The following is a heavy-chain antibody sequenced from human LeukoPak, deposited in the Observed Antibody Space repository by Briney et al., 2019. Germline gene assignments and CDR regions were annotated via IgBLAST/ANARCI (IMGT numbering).Heavy chain of an antibody. CDR2: ISSSGSTI. J-gene: IGHJ4*02. CDR1: GFTFSSYE. D-gene: IGHD2-21*02. Sequence: AGGSLRLSCAASGFTFSSYEMNWVRQAPGKGLEWVSYISSSGSTIYYADSVKGRFTISRDNAKNSLYLQMNSLRAEDTAVYYCARVSRYCGGDCLPFDYWGQGTLVTVSS. V-gene: IGHV3-48*03. CDR3: ARVSRYCGGDCLPFDY.